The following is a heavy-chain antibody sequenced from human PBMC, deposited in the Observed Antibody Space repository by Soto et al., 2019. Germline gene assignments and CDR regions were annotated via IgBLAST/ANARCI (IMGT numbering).Heavy chain of an antibody. Sequence: EVQLLESGGGLVQPGGSLRLSCAASGFTFSSYGMSWVRHATGKGLEWLAAMSGSGGSVYYADSVKCRFTISRDNSKNTLFLQMSSLRAEDTAVYYCAKPFGSSWLLDYCGLGTLLTVSS. D-gene: IGHD6-13*01. CDR2: MSGSGGSV. CDR1: GFTFSSYG. V-gene: IGHV3-23*01. CDR3: AKPFGSSWLLDY. J-gene: IGHJ4*02.